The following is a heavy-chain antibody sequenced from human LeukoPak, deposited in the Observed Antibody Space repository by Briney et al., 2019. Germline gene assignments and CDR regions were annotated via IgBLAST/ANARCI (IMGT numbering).Heavy chain of an antibody. D-gene: IGHD6-25*01. CDR1: GFTFSGYW. CDR3: ARGADNYDY. Sequence: GSLRLSCTASGFTFSGYWMSWVRQAPGKGLEWVANIKQDGSEKNYVDSVEGRFTISRDNAKNSLYLQMNSLRVEDTAVYYCARGADNYDYWGQGTLVTVSS. J-gene: IGHJ4*02. V-gene: IGHV3-7*04. CDR2: IKQDGSEK.